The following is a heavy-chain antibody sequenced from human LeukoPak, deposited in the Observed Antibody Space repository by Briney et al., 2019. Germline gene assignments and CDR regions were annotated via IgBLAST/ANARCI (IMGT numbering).Heavy chain of an antibody. J-gene: IGHJ3*02. V-gene: IGHV1-58*01. CDR3: ARPKYCSSTSCYSAFDI. D-gene: IGHD2-2*02. CDR2: IVVGSGNT. CDR1: GFTFTSSA. Sequence: SVKVSCKASGFTFTSSAVQWVRQARGQRLEWIGWIVVGSGNTNYAQKFQERVTITRDTSASTAYMELSSLRSEDTAVYYCARPKYCSSTSCYSAFDIWGQGTMVTVSS.